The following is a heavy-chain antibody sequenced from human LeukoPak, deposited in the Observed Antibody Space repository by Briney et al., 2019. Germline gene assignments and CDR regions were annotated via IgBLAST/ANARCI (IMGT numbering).Heavy chain of an antibody. CDR1: GFTFSNAW. D-gene: IGHD4-17*01. CDR3: ARVGYGDYGFDY. J-gene: IGHJ4*02. Sequence: GGSLRLSCAASGFTFSNAWMSWVRQAPGKGLEWVSVSHSGGSTYYADSVKGRFIISRDNSKNTLYLQMNSLRAEDTAVYYCARVGYGDYGFDYWGQGTLVTVSS. V-gene: IGHV3-66*01. CDR2: SHSGGST.